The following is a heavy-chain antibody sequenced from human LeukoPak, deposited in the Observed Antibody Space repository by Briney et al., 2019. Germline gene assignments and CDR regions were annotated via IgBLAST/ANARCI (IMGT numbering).Heavy chain of an antibody. J-gene: IGHJ4*02. Sequence: PSETLSLTCTVSGGSISGYFWSWIRQPPGKGLEWIGYIFYTGSTYHNPSLKSRVTISVDTSKNQISLNLSSVTAADTAFYYCARVTVGANTPLDYWGQGTLVAVSS. D-gene: IGHD1-26*01. CDR1: GGSISGYF. V-gene: IGHV4-59*08. CDR3: ARVTVGANTPLDY. CDR2: IFYTGST.